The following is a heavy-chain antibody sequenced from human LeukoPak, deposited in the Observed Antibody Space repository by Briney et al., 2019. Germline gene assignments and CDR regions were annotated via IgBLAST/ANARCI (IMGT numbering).Heavy chain of an antibody. D-gene: IGHD3-10*01. V-gene: IGHV3-30*18. J-gene: IGHJ4*02. CDR2: ISYDGSNK. CDR1: GFTFSSYG. CDR3: AKRDGSGSYYLDY. Sequence: GGSLRLSCAASGFTFSSYGMHWVRQAPGKGLEWVALISYDGSNKYYADSVKGRFTISRDNSKNTLYLQMNSLRAEDTAVYYCAKRDGSGSYYLDYWGQGTLVTVSS.